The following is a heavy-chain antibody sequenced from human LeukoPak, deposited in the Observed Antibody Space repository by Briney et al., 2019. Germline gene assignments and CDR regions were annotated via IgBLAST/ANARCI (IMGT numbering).Heavy chain of an antibody. CDR3: ARRGVGATTWDAFDI. CDR2: INYSGST. J-gene: IGHJ3*02. Sequence: SETLSLTCTVSGGSLTRYHWGWIRQPPGKGLEWIGYINYSGSTNYSPSLESRVTISLDTSKNQFSLQLSSVTAADTAVYYCARRGVGATTWDAFDIWGQGTLVTASS. V-gene: IGHV4-59*08. CDR1: GGSLTRYH. D-gene: IGHD1-26*01.